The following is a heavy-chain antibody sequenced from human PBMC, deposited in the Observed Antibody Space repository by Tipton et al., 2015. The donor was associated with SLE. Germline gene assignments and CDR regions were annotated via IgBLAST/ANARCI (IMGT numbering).Heavy chain of an antibody. CDR1: GGSITITSYY. CDR2: VHYSGST. D-gene: IGHD1-7*01. V-gene: IGHV4-39*07. CDR3: ARTQFNLDWNSTPSDAFDL. Sequence: GLVKPSETLSLICTVSGGSITITSYYWGWIRQPPGKGLEWIGSVHYSGSTYYSQSLKSRVTMSVDRSKKQISLRLSFVTAADTALYYCARTQFNLDWNSTPSDAFDLWGQGTMVTVSS. J-gene: IGHJ3*01.